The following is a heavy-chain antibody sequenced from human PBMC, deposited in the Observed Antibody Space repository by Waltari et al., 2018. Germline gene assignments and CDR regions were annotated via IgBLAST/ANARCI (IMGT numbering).Heavy chain of an antibody. Sequence: EVQLVESGGGLVQPGGSLRLSCAVSGFTLSNYWMGWVRQAPGKGLGWVAGIKEDGGRKDYVDSVKGRFTSSRDNAKSTLYRQMNSLRAEDTAVFYCVRNRGWQQFDFWGQGTLVTVSS. CDR3: VRNRGWQQFDF. D-gene: IGHD2-15*01. V-gene: IGHV3-7*01. CDR2: IKEDGGRK. J-gene: IGHJ4*02. CDR1: GFTLSNYW.